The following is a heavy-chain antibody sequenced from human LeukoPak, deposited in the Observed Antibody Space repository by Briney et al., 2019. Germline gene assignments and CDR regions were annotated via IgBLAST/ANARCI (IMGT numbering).Heavy chain of an antibody. CDR3: ANGRVVVKPFDY. V-gene: IGHV3-23*01. Sequence: GGSLRLSCAASGFTFSSYAMSWVRQAPGKGLEWVSAISGSGGSTYYADSVKGRFTISRDNSKNTLFLQMNSLRAEDTAVYYCANGRVVVKPFDYWGQGTLVTVSS. J-gene: IGHJ4*02. D-gene: IGHD3-22*01. CDR1: GFTFSSYA. CDR2: ISGSGGST.